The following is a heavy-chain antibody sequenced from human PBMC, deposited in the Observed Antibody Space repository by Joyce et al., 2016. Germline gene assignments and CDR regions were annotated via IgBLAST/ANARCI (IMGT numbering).Heavy chain of an antibody. CDR1: GGTFSSYA. D-gene: IGHD2-2*01. J-gene: IGHJ3*02. Sequence: QVQLVQSGAEVRKPGSSVKVSCKASGGTFSSYAISWVRQAPGQGLEWMGGISPICGTENYAQKFQGRVTITADKSTSTAYMELSSLRSDDTAVYYCARGGYCSSTSCYQHAFDIWGQGTMVTVSS. V-gene: IGHV1-69*06. CDR2: ISPICGTE. CDR3: ARGGYCSSTSCYQHAFDI.